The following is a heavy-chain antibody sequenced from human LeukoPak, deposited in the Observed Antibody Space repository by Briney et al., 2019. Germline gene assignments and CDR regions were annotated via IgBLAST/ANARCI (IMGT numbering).Heavy chain of an antibody. CDR1: GFTFSSYA. J-gene: IGHJ3*02. CDR2: ISYDGSNK. Sequence: GGSLRLTCAASGFTFSSYAMHWVRQAPGKGLEWVAVISYDGSNKYYADSVKGRFTISRDNSKNTLYLQMNSLRAEDTAVYYCASGYGSGSYGVFDIWGQGTMVTVSS. V-gene: IGHV3-30*04. D-gene: IGHD3-10*01. CDR3: ASGYGSGSYGVFDI.